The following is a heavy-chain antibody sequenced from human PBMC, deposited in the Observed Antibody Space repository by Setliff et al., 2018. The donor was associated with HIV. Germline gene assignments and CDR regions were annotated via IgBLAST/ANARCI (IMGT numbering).Heavy chain of an antibody. D-gene: IGHD4-17*01. J-gene: IGHJ4*02. Sequence: SETLSLTCTVSGYSISSGYFWGWIRQPPGKGLEWIGSIYHTGSTHYNPSLKSRVTISVDTSKNHFSLKLSSVTAADTAVYHCARAAAGNTGPFDLWGQGSPVTVSS. V-gene: IGHV4-38-2*02. CDR1: GYSISSGYF. CDR2: IYHTGST. CDR3: ARAAAGNTGPFDL.